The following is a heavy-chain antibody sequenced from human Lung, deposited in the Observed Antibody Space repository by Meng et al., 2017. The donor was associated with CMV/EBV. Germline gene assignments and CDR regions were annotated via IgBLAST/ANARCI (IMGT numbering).Heavy chain of an antibody. CDR2: IDWDDDK. D-gene: IGHD1-26*01. CDR3: ARLVSITGSYLGVDF. CDR1: GFSLSTDGMR. Sequence: SGPTLVKPTQTLTPTCSFSGFSLSTDGMRVSWIRQSRGKAPEWLARIDWDDDKFYSTSLKTRLTISKDPSKNQVVLTMTNMDPLDTATYYCARLVSITGSYLGVDFWGQGTLVTVSS. J-gene: IGHJ4*02. V-gene: IGHV2-70*04.